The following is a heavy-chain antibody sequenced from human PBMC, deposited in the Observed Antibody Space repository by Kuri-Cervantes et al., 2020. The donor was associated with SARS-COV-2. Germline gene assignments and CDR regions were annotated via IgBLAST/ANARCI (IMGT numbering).Heavy chain of an antibody. J-gene: IGHJ4*02. D-gene: IGHD6-6*01. CDR2: IYYSVST. CDR1: GGSISIHY. Sequence: SDILSPTFTVFGGSISIHYWSWIRQPPGKGVEWIGYIYYSVSTNYNTCLKSRVTISVDTPKNQFSLKLSAVSAADTAVYYCAGVFSSSSFLGVIDYWGQGTLVTVSS. V-gene: IGHV4-59*03. CDR3: AGVFSSSSFLGVIDY.